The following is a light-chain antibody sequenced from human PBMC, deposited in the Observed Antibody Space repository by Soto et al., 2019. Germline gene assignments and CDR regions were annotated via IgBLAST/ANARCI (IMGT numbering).Light chain of an antibody. Sequence: DIQMTQSPSTLSASVGDRVTITCRASQSISTWLAWYQQKPGRAPKLLIYDTSSLESGVPSRFRGSGSGTEFALTITCLQPDDFATYYCQQYGNYYTFGQGTKPEIK. CDR1: QSISTW. CDR2: DTS. J-gene: IGKJ2*01. V-gene: IGKV1-5*01. CDR3: QQYGNYYT.